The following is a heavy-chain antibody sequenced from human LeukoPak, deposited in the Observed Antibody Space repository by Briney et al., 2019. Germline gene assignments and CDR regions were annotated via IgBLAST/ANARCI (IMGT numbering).Heavy chain of an antibody. Sequence: ASVKVSCKASGGTFSSYAINWVRQAPGQGLEWMGWISTYDGSTKYAQKLRDRVTMIREISTSTVYMELRSLRFDDTAVYYCARDQPRRGPGNHDYWGQGTLVTVSS. D-gene: IGHD1-26*01. J-gene: IGHJ4*02. CDR2: ISTYDGST. V-gene: IGHV1-18*01. CDR3: ARDQPRRGPGNHDY. CDR1: GGTFSSYA.